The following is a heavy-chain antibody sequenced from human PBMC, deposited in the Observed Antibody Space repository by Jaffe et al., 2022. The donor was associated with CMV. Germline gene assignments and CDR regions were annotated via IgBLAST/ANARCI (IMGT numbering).Heavy chain of an antibody. D-gene: IGHD3-22*01. CDR3: ARLIVEANQDGYYFDY. CDR2: IYYSGST. J-gene: IGHJ4*02. Sequence: QLQLQESGPGLVKPSETLSLTCTVSGGSISSSSYYWGWIRQPPGKGLEWIGSIYYSGSTYYNPSLKSRVTISVDTSKNQFSLKLSSVTAADTAVYYCARLIVEANQDGYYFDYWGQGTLVTVSS. CDR1: GGSISSSSYY. V-gene: IGHV4-39*01.